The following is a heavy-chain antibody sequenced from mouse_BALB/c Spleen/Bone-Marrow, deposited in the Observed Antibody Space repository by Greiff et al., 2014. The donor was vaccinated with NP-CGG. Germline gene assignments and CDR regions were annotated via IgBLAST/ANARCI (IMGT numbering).Heavy chain of an antibody. J-gene: IGHJ2*01. CDR1: GYSFTGYN. CDR3: ARRGFITTVVEGYFDY. CDR2: IDPYYGGT. Sequence: EVQLQQSGPELEKPGAPVKISCKASGYSFTGYNMNWVKQSNGKSLEWIGNIDPYYGGTSYNQKFKGKATLTVDKSSSTAYMQLKSLTSEDSAVYYCARRGFITTVVEGYFDYWGQGTTLTVSS. D-gene: IGHD1-1*01. V-gene: IGHV1-39*01.